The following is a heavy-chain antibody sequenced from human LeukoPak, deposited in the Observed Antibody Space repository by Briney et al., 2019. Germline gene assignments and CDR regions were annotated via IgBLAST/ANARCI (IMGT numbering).Heavy chain of an antibody. Sequence: GGSLRLSCAASGFTFSSYWMHWVRQAPGKGLVWDSRINTDGSSTSYADSVKGRFTISRDNAKNTLYLQMNSLRAEDTAVYYCERVFYCSGGSCYSGPFDYWGQGTLVTVSS. D-gene: IGHD2-15*01. CDR1: GFTFSSYW. CDR2: INTDGSST. V-gene: IGHV3-74*01. J-gene: IGHJ4*02. CDR3: ERVFYCSGGSCYSGPFDY.